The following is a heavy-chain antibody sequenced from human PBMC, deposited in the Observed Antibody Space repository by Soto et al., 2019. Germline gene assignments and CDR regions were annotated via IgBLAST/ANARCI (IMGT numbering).Heavy chain of an antibody. Sequence: TSETLSVTCTVSGGSISGGDYYWIRISQPPGKGLEWTGYIYYSGSTYYNPSLKSRVTISVDTSKNQFSLKLSSVTAADTAVYYCARVESGRGYSYGFDYWGQGTLVTVSS. CDR2: IYYSGST. J-gene: IGHJ4*02. CDR3: ARVESGRGYSYGFDY. D-gene: IGHD5-18*01. V-gene: IGHV4-30-4*01. CDR1: GGSISGGDYY.